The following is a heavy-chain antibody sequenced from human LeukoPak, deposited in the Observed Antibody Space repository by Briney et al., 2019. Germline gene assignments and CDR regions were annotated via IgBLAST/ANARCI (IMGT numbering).Heavy chain of an antibody. J-gene: IGHJ4*02. CDR1: GYTFTDYY. V-gene: IGHV1-2*02. Sequence: ASVKVSCKASGYTFTDYYSHWVRQAPRQGFEWMGWINPNSGDTNYAQKFQGRVTMTRDTSISTAHMEMSRLRSDDTAVYYCARANFLYCSSTTCLFDYWGQGTLVTVSS. CDR2: INPNSGDT. D-gene: IGHD2-2*01. CDR3: ARANFLYCSSTTCLFDY.